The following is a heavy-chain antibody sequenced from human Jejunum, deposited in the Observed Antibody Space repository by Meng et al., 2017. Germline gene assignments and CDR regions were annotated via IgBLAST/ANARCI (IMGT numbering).Heavy chain of an antibody. D-gene: IGHD3-10*01. CDR2: MYYNEKT. Sequence: GQWRESGPGLVSPPETLSRTCTVSGASVNSGSYYWSWIRQPPGKGLEWIGFMYYNEKTNYNPSLKSRVTISVDTSKNQFSLKLTSVTAADTAVYYCARGRDYYGSGNYYNTNWFGPWGQGTLVTVSS. CDR3: ARGRDYYGSGNYYNTNWFGP. V-gene: IGHV4-61*01. CDR1: GASVNSGSYY. J-gene: IGHJ5*02.